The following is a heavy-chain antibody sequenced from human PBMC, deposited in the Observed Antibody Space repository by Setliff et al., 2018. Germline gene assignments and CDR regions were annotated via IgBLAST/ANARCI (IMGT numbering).Heavy chain of an antibody. D-gene: IGHD3-3*01. CDR2: IYSSGST. Sequence: PSETLSLTCTVSGASISNSSYYWGWIRQPPGKGLEWIGSIYSSGSTYYNPSLKSRVTVSADTSKKQFSLRLSSVTAADTAVYYCATSVTIFGGLWWGWFDPWGQGTLVTVSS. J-gene: IGHJ5*02. CDR3: ATSVTIFGGLWWGWFDP. CDR1: GASISNSSYY. V-gene: IGHV4-39*07.